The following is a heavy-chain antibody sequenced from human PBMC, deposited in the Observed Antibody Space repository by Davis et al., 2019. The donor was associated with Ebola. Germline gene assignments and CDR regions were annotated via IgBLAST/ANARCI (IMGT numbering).Heavy chain of an antibody. CDR3: ASSMITFGGVIAPDY. CDR2: INAGNGNT. V-gene: IGHV1-3*01. CDR1: GYTFTSYA. J-gene: IGHJ4*02. Sequence: ASVKVSCKASGYTFTSYAMHWVRQAPGQRLEWMGWINAGNGNTKYSQKFQGRVTITRDTSASTAYMELSSPRSEDTAVYYCASSMITFGGVIAPDYWGQGTLVTVSS. D-gene: IGHD3-16*02.